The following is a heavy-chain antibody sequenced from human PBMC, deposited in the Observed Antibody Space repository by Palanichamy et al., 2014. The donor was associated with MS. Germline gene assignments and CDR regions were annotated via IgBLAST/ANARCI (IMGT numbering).Heavy chain of an antibody. Sequence: QVQLQESGPGLVKPSQTLSLTCSVSGGSISSGGYYWNWIRQHPGKGLEWIGYIYYSGSTYYNPSLKSRVAISVDTSKNQFSLKLTPVTAADTAVYYCARDGTETNYDDIRGYYINWFDPWGQGTLVTVSS. CDR3: ARDGTETNYDDIRGYYINWFDP. CDR2: IYYSGST. V-gene: IGHV4-31*03. CDR1: GGSISSGGYY. D-gene: IGHD3-22*01. J-gene: IGHJ5*02.